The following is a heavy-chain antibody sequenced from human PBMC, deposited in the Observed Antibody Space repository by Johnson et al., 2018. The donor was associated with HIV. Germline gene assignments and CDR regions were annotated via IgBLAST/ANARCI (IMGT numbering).Heavy chain of an antibody. V-gene: IGHV3-66*01. J-gene: IGHJ3*02. D-gene: IGHD3-10*01. Sequence: VQLVESVGGLVQPWGSLRVSCAASGFTVTTKYMSWVRQAPGKGLEWVSVIYSGGSTYYADSVKGRFTISRDNSKNTLYLQMNSLRVEDTAVYYCASEVRGVLDIWGQGTMVTVAS. CDR2: IYSGGST. CDR3: ASEVRGVLDI. CDR1: GFTVTTKY.